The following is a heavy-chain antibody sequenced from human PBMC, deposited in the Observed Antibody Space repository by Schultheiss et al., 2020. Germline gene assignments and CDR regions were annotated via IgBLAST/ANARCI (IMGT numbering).Heavy chain of an antibody. CDR1: GFTFSSYA. V-gene: IGHV3-23*01. CDR3: AKDRMVRGVIGSFDY. D-gene: IGHD3-10*01. Sequence: GGSLRLSCAASGFTFSSYAMSWVRQAPGKGLEWVSAISGSGGSTYYADSVKGRFTISRDNSKNTLYLQMNSLRAEETAVYYCAKDRMVRGVIGSFDYWGQGTLVNGYS. J-gene: IGHJ4*02. CDR2: ISGSGGST.